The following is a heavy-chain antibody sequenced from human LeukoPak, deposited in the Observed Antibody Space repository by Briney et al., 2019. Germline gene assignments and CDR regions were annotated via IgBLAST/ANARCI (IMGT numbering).Heavy chain of an antibody. CDR1: GFNFIDYS. CDR3: ARDHRYAFDN. D-gene: IGHD5-12*01. CDR2: IGVSSGNT. J-gene: IGHJ4*01. Sequence: GGSLRLSCAASGFNFIDYSMNWVRQAPGKGLEWISYIGVSSGNTKYADSVKGRFTISRDKARNSLYLQMNSLRVEDTAMYYCARDHRYAFDNWGHGTLVTVSS. V-gene: IGHV3-48*01.